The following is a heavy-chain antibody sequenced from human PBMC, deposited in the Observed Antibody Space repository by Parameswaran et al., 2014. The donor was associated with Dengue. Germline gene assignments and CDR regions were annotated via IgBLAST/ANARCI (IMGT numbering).Heavy chain of an antibody. CDR2: IYYSGST. CDR3: ARASTIFGVVTNYFDY. D-gene: IGHD3-3*01. Sequence: RWIRQPPGKGLEWIGYIYYSGSTYYNPSLKSRVTISVDTSKNQFSLKLSSVTAADTAVYYCARASTIFGVVTNYFDYWGQGTLVTVSS. V-gene: IGHV4-31*02. J-gene: IGHJ4*02.